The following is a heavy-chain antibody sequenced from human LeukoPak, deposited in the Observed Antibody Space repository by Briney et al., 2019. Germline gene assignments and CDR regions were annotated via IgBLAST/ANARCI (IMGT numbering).Heavy chain of an antibody. Sequence: SETLSLTCAVSGYSISSGYYWGWIRQPPGKGLEWIGSIYHSGSTYYNPSLKSRFNISVDTSKNQFSLKLSSVTAADTAVYYCAKINSSGWQKSFDYWGQGTLVTVSS. CDR2: IYHSGST. CDR3: AKINSSGWQKSFDY. CDR1: GYSISSGYY. V-gene: IGHV4-38-2*01. D-gene: IGHD6-19*01. J-gene: IGHJ4*02.